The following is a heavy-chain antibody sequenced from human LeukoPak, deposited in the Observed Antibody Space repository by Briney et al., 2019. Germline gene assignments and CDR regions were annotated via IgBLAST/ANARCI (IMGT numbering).Heavy chain of an antibody. CDR2: ISSGSIYI. D-gene: IGHD6-19*01. V-gene: IGHV3-21*01. CDR1: GFTFSSRDW. J-gene: IGHJ3*02. Sequence: GGSLRLSCVASGFTFSSRDWMSWVRQAPGKGLEWVSSISSGSIYIDLADPLMGRFTISRDDAKNSLYLQMNSLRAEDTAVYYCAKDKGIAVAGPFFGAFDIWGQGTMVAVSS. CDR3: AKDKGIAVAGPFFGAFDI.